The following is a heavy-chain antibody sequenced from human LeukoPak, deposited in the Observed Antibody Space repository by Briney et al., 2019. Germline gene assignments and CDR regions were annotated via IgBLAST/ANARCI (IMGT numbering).Heavy chain of an antibody. CDR2: IYYSGST. Sequence: SETLPLTCIVSGGSISGYYWSWIRQPPGKGLEWIGYIYYSGSTNYNPSLKSRVTISVDASNNHFSLKVTSVTAADTAVYYCARDRSLGIIDYWGQGTLVTVSS. D-gene: IGHD3-16*01. V-gene: IGHV4-59*01. J-gene: IGHJ4*02. CDR3: ARDRSLGIIDY. CDR1: GGSISGYY.